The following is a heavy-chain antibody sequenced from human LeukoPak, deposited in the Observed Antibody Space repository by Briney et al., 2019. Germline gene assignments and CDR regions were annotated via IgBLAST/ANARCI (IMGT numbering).Heavy chain of an antibody. D-gene: IGHD2-2*01. V-gene: IGHV4-59*11. Sequence: SETLSLTCSVSGGSLSSHYWSWIRQPPGKGLELIGHIHDTGSTFYNPSLRGRVTISLDTSNNQFSLKLTSMTAADTAVYYCARFPSGCSTSSCYLTYWGQGTLVTVS. CDR1: GGSLSSHY. J-gene: IGHJ4*02. CDR2: IHDTGST. CDR3: ARFPSGCSTSSCYLTY.